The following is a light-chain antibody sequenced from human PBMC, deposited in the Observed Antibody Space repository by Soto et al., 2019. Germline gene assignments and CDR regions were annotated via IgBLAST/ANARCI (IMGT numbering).Light chain of an antibody. J-gene: IGKJ1*01. CDR1: QTVTSN. Sequence: EIVMTQSPVNLSVSPGETANLSCRASQTVTSNLAWYQQKPGRSPSLLLSGASTRATGIPARFSGSGSGTEFTLTISRLQSEDLAVYYCQQYNDWPRTFGQGTKVEI. CDR3: QQYNDWPRT. V-gene: IGKV3-15*01. CDR2: GAS.